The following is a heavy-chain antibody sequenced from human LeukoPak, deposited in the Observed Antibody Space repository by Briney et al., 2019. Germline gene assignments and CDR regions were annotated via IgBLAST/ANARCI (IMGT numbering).Heavy chain of an antibody. D-gene: IGHD1-1*01. Sequence: GGSLRLSCAASGFTFSSYDMHWVRQATGKGLEWVSAIGTAGDPYYPGSVKGRFTISRDNSKNTLYLQMNSLRAEDTAVYYCARPNWNDVSYFDYWGQGTLVTVSS. CDR2: IGTAGDP. V-gene: IGHV3-13*05. CDR3: ARPNWNDVSYFDY. J-gene: IGHJ4*02. CDR1: GFTFSSYD.